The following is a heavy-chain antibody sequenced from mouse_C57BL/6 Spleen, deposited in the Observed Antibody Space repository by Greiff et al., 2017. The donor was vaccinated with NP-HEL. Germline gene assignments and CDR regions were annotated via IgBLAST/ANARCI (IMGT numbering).Heavy chain of an antibody. J-gene: IGHJ1*03. V-gene: IGHV1-18*01. CDR1: GYTFTDYN. CDR3: ARRGTSVRDWYFDV. Sequence: EVQLQQSGPELVKPGASVKIPCKASGYTFTDYNMDWVKQSHGKSLEWIGDINPNNGGTIYNQKFKGKATLTVDKSSSTAYMELRSLTSEDTAVYYCARRGTSVRDWYFDVWGTGTTVTVSS. CDR2: INPNNGGT. D-gene: IGHD1-1*01.